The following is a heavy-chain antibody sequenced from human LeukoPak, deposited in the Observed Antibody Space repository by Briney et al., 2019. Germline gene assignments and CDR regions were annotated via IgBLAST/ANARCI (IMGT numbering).Heavy chain of an antibody. Sequence: PGGSLRLSCAASGFTFSTYGMHWVRQAPGKGLEWVAFIRYDGSHKYYTDSVKGRFTISRHNAKNSLYLQMNSLRAEDTAVYYCAREGRYYGSGSHRDGFDIWGQGTMVTVSS. CDR3: AREGRYYGSGSHRDGFDI. J-gene: IGHJ3*02. V-gene: IGHV3-30*02. CDR1: GFTFSTYG. CDR2: IRYDGSHK. D-gene: IGHD3-10*01.